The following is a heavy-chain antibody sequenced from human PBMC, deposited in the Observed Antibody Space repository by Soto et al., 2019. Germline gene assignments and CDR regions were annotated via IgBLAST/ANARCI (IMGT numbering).Heavy chain of an antibody. D-gene: IGHD3-3*01. Sequence: QLQLQESGPGLVKPSETLSLTCTVSDGSISSSSYYWGWIRQPPGKGLEWIGSIYYSGSTYYNPSLKSRVTISVDTSKNQFSLKLSSVTAADTAVYYCARLPYRFGVVINWGQGTLVTVSS. CDR1: DGSISSSSYY. V-gene: IGHV4-39*01. CDR3: ARLPYRFGVVIN. J-gene: IGHJ4*02. CDR2: IYYSGST.